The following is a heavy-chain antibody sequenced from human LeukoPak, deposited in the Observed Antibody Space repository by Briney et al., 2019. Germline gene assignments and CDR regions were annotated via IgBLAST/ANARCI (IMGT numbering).Heavy chain of an antibody. D-gene: IGHD6-13*01. V-gene: IGHV1-69*01. CDR3: ATSTAAGFDY. J-gene: IGHJ4*02. CDR1: GGTFSSYA. Sequence: GSSVKVSCKAPGGTFSSYAISWVRQAPGQGLEWMGGIIPIFGTANYAQKFQGRVTITADESTSTAYMELSSLRSEDTAVYYCATSTAAGFDYWGQGTLVTVSS. CDR2: IIPIFGTA.